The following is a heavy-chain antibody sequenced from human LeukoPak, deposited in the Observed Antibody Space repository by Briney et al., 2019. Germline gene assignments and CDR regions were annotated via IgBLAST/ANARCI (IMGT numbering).Heavy chain of an antibody. V-gene: IGHV4-4*02. CDR3: ARNHYYSADY. Sequence: SETESLNCAVSGGSISSGYWWSWVRQPPGKGMGWIGETHHDGSTNYNPSLKSRATISVDKSRNQFSVMLTPVTAADTAVYYCARNHYYSADYWGQGTLVTVSS. J-gene: IGHJ4*02. CDR1: GGSISSGYW. CDR2: THHDGST. D-gene: IGHD3-22*01.